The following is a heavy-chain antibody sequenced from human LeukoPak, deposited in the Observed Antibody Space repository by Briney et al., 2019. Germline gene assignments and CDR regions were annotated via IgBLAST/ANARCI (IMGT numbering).Heavy chain of an antibody. CDR2: IYYSGST. CDR3: ARASTVVAYFDY. CDR1: GGSISSYY. Sequence: SETLSLTCTVSGGSISSYYWSWIRQPPGKGLEWIGYIYYSGSTNYKPSLKSRVTISVDTSKNQFSLKLSSVTAADTAVYYCARASTVVAYFDYWGQGTLVTVSS. D-gene: IGHD4-23*01. V-gene: IGHV4-59*01. J-gene: IGHJ4*02.